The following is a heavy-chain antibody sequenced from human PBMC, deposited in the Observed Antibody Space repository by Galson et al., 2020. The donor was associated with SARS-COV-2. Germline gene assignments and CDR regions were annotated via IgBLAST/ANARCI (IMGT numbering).Heavy chain of an antibody. D-gene: IGHD3-22*01. CDR2: IYWDDDE. CDR3: AHVLYFESSGYWSFDY. J-gene: IGHJ4*02. Sequence: SGPTLVKPTQTLTLTCTFSGFSLSSSGVGVGWIRQPPGKALEWLALIYWDDDEHYSPSLKSRLTITKATSKSQVVLTMTNMDPVDTGTYFCAHVLYFESSGYWSFDYCGQGTRGIVSS. CDR1: GFSLSSSGVG. V-gene: IGHV2-5*02.